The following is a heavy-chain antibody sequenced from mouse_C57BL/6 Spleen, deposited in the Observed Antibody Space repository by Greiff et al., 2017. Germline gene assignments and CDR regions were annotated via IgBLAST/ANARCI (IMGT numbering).Heavy chain of an antibody. J-gene: IGHJ4*01. CDR2: IWGDGST. V-gene: IGHV2-6*03. D-gene: IGHD2-3*01. CDR1: GFSLTSYG. CDR3: GRDGSGAMDY. Sequence: QVQLKESGPGLVAPSPSLSITCTVSGFSLTSYGVHWVRQPPGKGLEWLVVIWGDGSTTYNSALKSRLSISKDNSKSQVFLKMNRLQAADTAMYYCGRDGSGAMDYWGQGTSVTVSS.